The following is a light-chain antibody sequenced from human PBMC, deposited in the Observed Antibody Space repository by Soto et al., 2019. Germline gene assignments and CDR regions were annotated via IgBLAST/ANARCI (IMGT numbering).Light chain of an antibody. CDR1: ESVGSD. CDR2: GAS. Sequence: EVLMTQSPATVSVSPGAGVTLSCRANESVGSDLAWYQKKHGQAPRLLIHGASTRAAAIPARFSASGSGIDFTLTLTSLQSEDIAIYYCQQYNKWPRTFGRGTTVEIK. V-gene: IGKV3-15*01. CDR3: QQYNKWPRT. J-gene: IGKJ1*01.